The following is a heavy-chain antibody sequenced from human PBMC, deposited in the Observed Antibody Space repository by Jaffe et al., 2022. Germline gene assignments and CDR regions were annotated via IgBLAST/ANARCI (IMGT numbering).Heavy chain of an antibody. CDR1: GFTFSSYW. Sequence: EVQLVESGGGLVQPGGSLRLSCAASGFTFSSYWMTWVRQAPGRGLEWVANIKQDGSEKYYVDSVKGRFTMSRDNAENSLYLQMNSLRAEDTAVYYCARASRGGSLDYWGQGTLVTVSS. CDR2: IKQDGSEK. J-gene: IGHJ4*02. CDR3: ARASRGGSLDY. D-gene: IGHD3-10*01. V-gene: IGHV3-7*01.